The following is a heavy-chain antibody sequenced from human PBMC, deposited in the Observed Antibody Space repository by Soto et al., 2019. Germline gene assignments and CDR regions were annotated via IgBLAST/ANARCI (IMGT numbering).Heavy chain of an antibody. D-gene: IGHD2-15*01. CDR2: INHSGST. J-gene: IGHJ6*02. Sequence: PSETLSLTCAVYGGSFSGYYWSWIRQPPGKGLEWIGEINHSGSTNYNPSLKSRVTISVDTSKNQFSLKLSSVTAADTAVYYCARRVVAALYYYYYSGMDVWGQGTTVTVSS. CDR3: ARRVVAALYYYYYSGMDV. V-gene: IGHV4-34*01. CDR1: GGSFSGYY.